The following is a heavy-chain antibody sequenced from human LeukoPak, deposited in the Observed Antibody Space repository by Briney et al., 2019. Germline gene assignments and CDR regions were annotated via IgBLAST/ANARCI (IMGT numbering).Heavy chain of an antibody. CDR2: IYTGGGT. V-gene: IGHV3-66*01. CDR1: GFSISHYY. CDR3: ARGQAYCGADCYSD. Sequence: SGGSLRLSCAASGFSISHYYMTWVRQTPGKGLDRVSVIYTGGGTNYGDSVKGRFTISRDNSKNTLYLQMNSLRADDTAIYYCARGQAYCGADCYSDWGQGTLVTVSS. D-gene: IGHD2-21*02. J-gene: IGHJ4*02.